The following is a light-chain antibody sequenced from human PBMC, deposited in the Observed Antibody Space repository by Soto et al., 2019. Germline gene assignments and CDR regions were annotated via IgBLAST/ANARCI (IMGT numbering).Light chain of an antibody. J-gene: IGKJ4*01. CDR3: QQRSNWPLS. CDR1: LSIGSY. CDR2: DAS. Sequence: EIVLTQSPDTLSLSPGERATLSCRASLSIGSYLAWFQQKPGQGPRLLIYDASNRATGIPARFSGSGSGTDFTFTISSLEPEDFAIYYCQQRSNWPLSFGGGTKVVI. V-gene: IGKV3-11*01.